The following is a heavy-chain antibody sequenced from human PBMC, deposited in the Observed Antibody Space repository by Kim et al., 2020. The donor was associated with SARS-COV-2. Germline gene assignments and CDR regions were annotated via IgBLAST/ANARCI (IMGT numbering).Heavy chain of an antibody. J-gene: IGHJ4*02. CDR1: GFTFSSYE. Sequence: GGSLRLSCAASGFTFSSYEMNWVRQAPGKGLEWVSYISSSGSTIYYADSVKGRFTISRDNAKNSLYLQMNSLRAEDTAVYYCARVCLGCSGADYWGQGTLVTVSS. CDR3: ARVCLGCSGADY. V-gene: IGHV3-48*03. CDR2: ISSSGSTI. D-gene: IGHD3-10*02.